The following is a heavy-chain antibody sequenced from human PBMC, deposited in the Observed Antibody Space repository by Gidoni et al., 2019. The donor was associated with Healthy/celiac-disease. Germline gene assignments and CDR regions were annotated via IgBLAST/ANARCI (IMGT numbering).Heavy chain of an antibody. V-gene: IGHV4-34*01. Sequence: QVQLQQWGAGLLKPSETRSLTCAVYGGSFSGYYWSWIRQPPGKGLEWIGEINHSGSTNYNPSLKSRVTISVDTSKNQFSLKLSSVTAADTAVYYCARVKVVPAANFGILSSWFDPWGQGTLVTVSS. J-gene: IGHJ5*02. CDR1: GGSFSGYY. CDR2: INHSGST. D-gene: IGHD2-2*01. CDR3: ARVKVVPAANFGILSSWFDP.